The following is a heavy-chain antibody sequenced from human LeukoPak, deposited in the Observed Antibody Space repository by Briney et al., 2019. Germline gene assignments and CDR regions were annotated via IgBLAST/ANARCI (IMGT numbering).Heavy chain of an antibody. D-gene: IGHD1-26*01. CDR3: AKPSGSGVDY. CDR2: MNGDGSST. V-gene: IGHV3-74*01. J-gene: IGHJ4*01. CDR1: GFTFSSYW. Sequence: GGSLRLSCGASGFTFSSYWMHWVRQAPGKGLVCVARMNGDGSSTDYEDSVKGRFTISRDNSKNTLYLQMNRVRSEDTALYYCAKPSGSGVDYWGQGTRVTVSS.